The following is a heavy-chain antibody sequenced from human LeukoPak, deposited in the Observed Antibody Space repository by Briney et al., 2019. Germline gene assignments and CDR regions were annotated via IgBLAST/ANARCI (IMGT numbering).Heavy chain of an antibody. V-gene: IGHV4-4*03. D-gene: IGHD3-10*01. CDR1: GGSISSNNW. CDR2: INHGGST. CDR3: AKGEDYGSGTVHFAS. Sequence: APETLSLTCAVAGGSISSNNWWSWVRQPPGKGLEWIGEINHGGSTNYNPSLKSRIAMSVDRSRNQFSLQLSSVTAADTAVYYCAKGEDYGSGTVHFASWGQGTLVTVSS. J-gene: IGHJ4*02.